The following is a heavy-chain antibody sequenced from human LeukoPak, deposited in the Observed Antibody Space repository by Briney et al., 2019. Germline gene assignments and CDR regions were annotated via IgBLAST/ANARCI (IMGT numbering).Heavy chain of an antibody. V-gene: IGHV3-20*04. CDR1: GFTFDDYG. J-gene: IGHJ4*02. D-gene: IGHD5-18*01. Sequence: GGSLRLSCAASGFTFDDYGMSWVRQAPGKGLEWVSAINWNGGSTGYADSVKGRFTISRDNAKNSLYLQMNSLRAEDTAVYYCARVKGSTGMVLFDYWGQGTPVTVSS. CDR3: ARVKGSTGMVLFDY. CDR2: INWNGGST.